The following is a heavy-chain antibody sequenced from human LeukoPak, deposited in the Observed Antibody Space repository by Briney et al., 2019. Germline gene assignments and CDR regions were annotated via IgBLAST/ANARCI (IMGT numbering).Heavy chain of an antibody. J-gene: IGHJ4*02. V-gene: IGHV3-48*01. CDR3: ARSYCSGGSCYKPPTTLANDY. D-gene: IGHD2-15*01. Sequence: PGGSLRLSCAASGFTFSSYSMNWVRQAPGKGLEWVSYISSSSSTIYYADSVKGRFTISRDNAKNSLYLQMNSLRAEDTAVYYCARSYCSGGSCYKPPTTLANDYWGQGTLVTVSS. CDR1: GFTFSSYS. CDR2: ISSSSSTI.